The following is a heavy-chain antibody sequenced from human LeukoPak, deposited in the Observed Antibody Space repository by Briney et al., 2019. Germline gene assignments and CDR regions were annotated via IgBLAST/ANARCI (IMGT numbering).Heavy chain of an antibody. CDR2: IYYSGST. V-gene: IGHV4-31*03. CDR1: GGSISSGGYY. D-gene: IGHD5-12*01. CDR3: ARDRGGSGYDLYYYYGMDV. Sequence: SETLSLTCTVSGGSISSGGYYWSWIRQHPGKGPEWIGYIYYSGSTYYNPSLKSRVTISVDTSKNQFSLKLSSVTAADTAVYYCARDRGGSGYDLYYYYGMDVWGQGTTVTVSS. J-gene: IGHJ6*02.